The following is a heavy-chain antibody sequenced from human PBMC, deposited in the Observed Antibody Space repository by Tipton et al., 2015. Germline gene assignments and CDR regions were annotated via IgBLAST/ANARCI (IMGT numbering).Heavy chain of an antibody. J-gene: IGHJ4*02. D-gene: IGHD3-9*01. CDR2: IYYSGST. CDR3: ACHDYDLLTRDYQTVDY. V-gene: IGHV4-59*08. CDR1: GGSISRYY. Sequence: TLSLTCTISGGSISRYYWSWIRQAPGGGLEWIGYIYYSGSTNHNPPLKSGVTISVDTPKNQFSLSLSSGTAADTAVYYCACHDYDLLTRDYQTVDYWGQGTRVTVSS.